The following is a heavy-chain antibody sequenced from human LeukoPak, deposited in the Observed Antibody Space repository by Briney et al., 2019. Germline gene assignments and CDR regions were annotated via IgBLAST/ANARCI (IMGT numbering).Heavy chain of an antibody. CDR3: ARGEDSYSSPDY. Sequence: GGSLRLSCAASGFTVSSNYMSWVRQAPGKGLEWVSVIYSGGSTYYADSVKGRFTISRDNSKNTLYLQMNSLRAEDTAVYYCARGEDSYSSPDYWGQGTLVTVSS. CDR1: GFTVSSNY. D-gene: IGHD6-19*01. V-gene: IGHV3-53*01. J-gene: IGHJ4*02. CDR2: IYSGGST.